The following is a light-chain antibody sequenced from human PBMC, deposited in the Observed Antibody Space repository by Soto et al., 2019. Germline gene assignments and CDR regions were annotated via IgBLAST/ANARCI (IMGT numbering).Light chain of an antibody. CDR1: QSVSSN. CDR2: GAS. Sequence: PATLSVSPGERATLSCRASQSVSSNLAWYQQKPGQAPRLLIYGASTRATGIPARFSGSGSGTEFTLTISSLQSEDFAVYYCQQYNNWPPKFGQGTKVDIK. V-gene: IGKV3-15*01. CDR3: QQYNNWPPK. J-gene: IGKJ1*01.